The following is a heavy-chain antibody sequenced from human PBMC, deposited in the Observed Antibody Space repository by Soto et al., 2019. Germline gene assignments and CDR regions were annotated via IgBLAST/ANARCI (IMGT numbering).Heavy chain of an antibody. J-gene: IGHJ6*02. Sequence: ASVKVSCKASGYTFTSYGISWVRQAPGQGLEWMGWISAYSGNTNYAQKLQGRVTMTTDTSTSTAYMELRSLRSDDTAVYYCARGGGNFHYYYYYGMDVWGQGTTVTVSS. CDR1: GYTFTSYG. D-gene: IGHD2-21*02. CDR3: ARGGGNFHYYYYYGMDV. V-gene: IGHV1-18*01. CDR2: ISAYSGNT.